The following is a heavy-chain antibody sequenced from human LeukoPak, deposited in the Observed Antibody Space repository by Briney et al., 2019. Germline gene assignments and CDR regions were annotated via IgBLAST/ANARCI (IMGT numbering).Heavy chain of an antibody. V-gene: IGHV3-15*01. Sequence: GGSLRLSCAASGFTFSNAWMSWVRQAPGKGLEWVGRIKSKTDGGTTDYAAPVKGRFTISRDDSKNTLYLQMNSLKTEDTAVYYCVRETYYYDSSGYSNFDYWGQGTLVTVSS. CDR3: VRETYYYDSSGYSNFDY. D-gene: IGHD3-22*01. J-gene: IGHJ4*02. CDR1: GFTFSNAW. CDR2: IKSKTDGGTT.